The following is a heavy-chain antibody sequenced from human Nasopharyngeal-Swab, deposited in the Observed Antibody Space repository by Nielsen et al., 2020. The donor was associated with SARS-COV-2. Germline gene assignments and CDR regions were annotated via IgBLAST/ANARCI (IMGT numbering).Heavy chain of an antibody. V-gene: IGHV3-30-3*01. Sequence: GESLKISCAASGFTFSSYAMHWVRQAPGKGLEWVAVISYDGSNKYYVDSVKGRFTISRDNSKNTLYLQMNSLRAEDTAVYYCAMGSSSWLTPFDYWGQGTLVTVSS. CDR1: GFTFSSYA. CDR2: ISYDGSNK. J-gene: IGHJ4*02. CDR3: AMGSSSWLTPFDY. D-gene: IGHD6-13*01.